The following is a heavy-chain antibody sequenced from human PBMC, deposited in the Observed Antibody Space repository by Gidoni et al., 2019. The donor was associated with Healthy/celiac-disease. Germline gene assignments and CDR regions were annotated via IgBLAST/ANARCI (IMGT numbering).Heavy chain of an antibody. D-gene: IGHD3-10*01. CDR3: ARLGGSGSFYLYYYGMDV. CDR1: AYPFTSYG. Sequence: QVPLVQSGAEVTKPGASVTVSCKASAYPFTSYGITWVRQAPGQGLEWMGWISAYNSNTNYAQKLQGRVTMTTDTSTSTAYMERRSLRSDDAAVYYCARLGGSGSFYLYYYGMDVWGQGTTVTVSS. V-gene: IGHV1-18*01. J-gene: IGHJ6*02. CDR2: ISAYNSNT.